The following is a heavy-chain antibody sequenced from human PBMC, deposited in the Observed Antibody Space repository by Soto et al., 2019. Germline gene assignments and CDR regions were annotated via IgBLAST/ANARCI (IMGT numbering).Heavy chain of an antibody. CDR1: GGTFSSYA. Sequence: QVQLVQSGAEVKKPGSSVKVSCKASGGTFSSYAISWVRQAPGQGLEWMGGIIPIFGTANYAQKFQGRVTITADESTSTAYLELSSLRSEDTAVYYCARVNGYYDSSGYYPLYYCDYWGQGTLVTVSS. CDR2: IIPIFGTA. CDR3: ARVNGYYDSSGYYPLYYCDY. D-gene: IGHD3-22*01. V-gene: IGHV1-69*01. J-gene: IGHJ4*02.